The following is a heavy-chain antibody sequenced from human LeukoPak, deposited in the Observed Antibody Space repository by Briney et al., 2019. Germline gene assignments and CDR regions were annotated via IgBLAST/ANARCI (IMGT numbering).Heavy chain of an antibody. J-gene: IGHJ4*02. CDR2: IRSKAYGGTT. Sequence: PGGSLRLSCTASGFTFGDYAMSWVRQAPGKGLEWVGFIRSKAYGGTTEYAASVKGRFTISRDDSKSIAYLQMNSLKTEDTAVYYCTRVNYCSGGSCYSFDYWGQGTLVTVSS. V-gene: IGHV3-49*04. CDR1: GFTFGDYA. CDR3: TRVNYCSGGSCYSFDY. D-gene: IGHD2-15*01.